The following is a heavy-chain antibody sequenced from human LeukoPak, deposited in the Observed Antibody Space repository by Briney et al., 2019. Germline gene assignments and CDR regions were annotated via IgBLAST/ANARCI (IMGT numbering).Heavy chain of an antibody. Sequence: GGSLRLSCAASGFTFSSYAMSWVRQAPGKGLEWVSVISGSGGSTYYADSVKGRFTISRDNSKNTLYLQMNSLRAEDTAVYYCAKDEGVFITMIGCGWGQGTLVTVSS. D-gene: IGHD3-22*01. CDR2: ISGSGGST. CDR1: GFTFSSYA. J-gene: IGHJ4*02. V-gene: IGHV3-23*01. CDR3: AKDEGVFITMIGCG.